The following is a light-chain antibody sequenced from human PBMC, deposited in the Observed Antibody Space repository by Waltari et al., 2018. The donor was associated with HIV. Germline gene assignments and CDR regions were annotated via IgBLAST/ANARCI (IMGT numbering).Light chain of an antibody. CDR2: EVS. CDR3: SSHAGSNNYV. CDR1: SSAVGGYDY. Sequence: QSALTQPPSASGSPGQSVTISCSGTSSAVGGYDYVSWYQQHPGKAPNLMIYEVSKRPSGVPDRFSGSKSGNTASLTVSGLQAEDEADYYCSSHAGSNNYVFGTGTKVTVL. V-gene: IGLV2-8*01. J-gene: IGLJ1*01.